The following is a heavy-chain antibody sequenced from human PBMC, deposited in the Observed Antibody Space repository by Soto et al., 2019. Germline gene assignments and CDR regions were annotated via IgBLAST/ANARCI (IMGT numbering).Heavy chain of an antibody. D-gene: IGHD1-7*01. V-gene: IGHV3-23*01. CDR3: VKLRLELLYLDS. J-gene: IGHJ4*02. CDR2: ISGTGVNT. Sequence: EVQLSESGGGLVQPGGSLRLSCAASGFTFNRYGMSWVRQAPGKGLEWVSAISGTGVNTYYADSVKGRFTISRDSSNNTLYLQMNSLRADDTALYYCVKLRLELLYLDSWGLGALVIVSS. CDR1: GFTFNRYG.